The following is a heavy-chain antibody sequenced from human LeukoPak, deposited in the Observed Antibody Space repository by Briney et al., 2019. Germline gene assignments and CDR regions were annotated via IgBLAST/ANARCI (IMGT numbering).Heavy chain of an antibody. CDR1: GFTVSSNY. CDR2: IYSGGST. V-gene: IGHV3-53*01. J-gene: IGHJ6*02. D-gene: IGHD3-22*01. Sequence: PGGSLRLSCAASGFTVSSNYMSWVRQAPGKGLEWVSVIYSGGSTYYADSVKGRFTVSRDNSKNTLYLQMNSLRAEDTAVYYCARDQLNPKNYYDSSGYPPDGMDVWGQGTTVTVSS. CDR3: ARDQLNPKNYYDSSGYPPDGMDV.